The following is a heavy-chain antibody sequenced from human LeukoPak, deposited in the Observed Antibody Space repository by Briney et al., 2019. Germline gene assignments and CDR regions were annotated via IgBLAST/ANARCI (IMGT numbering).Heavy chain of an antibody. Sequence: GGSLRLSCAASGFTFSSYAMSWVRQAPGKGLEWVSAISGSGGSTYYADSVKGRFTISRDNSKNALYLQMNSLRAEDTAVYYCAKGQLVRGEFDYWGQGTLVTASS. V-gene: IGHV3-23*01. CDR2: ISGSGGST. CDR1: GFTFSSYA. J-gene: IGHJ4*02. CDR3: AKGQLVRGEFDY. D-gene: IGHD6-6*01.